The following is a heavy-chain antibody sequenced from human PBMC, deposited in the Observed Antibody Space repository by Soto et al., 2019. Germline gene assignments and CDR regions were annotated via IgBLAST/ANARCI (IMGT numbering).Heavy chain of an antibody. J-gene: IGHJ4*02. Sequence: QVQLVESGGGVVQPGRSLRLSCAASGFTFSSYAMHWVRQAPGKGLEWVAVISYDGSNKYYADSVKGRFTISRDNSKNTLYLQMNSLRAEEAAVYYCARASRWGQGTLVTVSS. V-gene: IGHV3-30-3*01. CDR3: ARASR. CDR1: GFTFSSYA. CDR2: ISYDGSNK.